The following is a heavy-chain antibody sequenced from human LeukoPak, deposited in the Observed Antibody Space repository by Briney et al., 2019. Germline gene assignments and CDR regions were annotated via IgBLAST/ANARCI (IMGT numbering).Heavy chain of an antibody. CDR1: GFSVGGNY. CDR3: AKDIAAAGTRWFDP. V-gene: IGHV3-30*18. J-gene: IGHJ5*02. Sequence: GGSLRLSCAASGFSVGGNYISWVRQAPGKGLEWVAVISYDGSNKYYADSVKGRFTISRDNSKNTLYLQMNSLRAEDTAVYYCAKDIAAAGTRWFDPWGQGTLVTVSS. D-gene: IGHD6-13*01. CDR2: ISYDGSNK.